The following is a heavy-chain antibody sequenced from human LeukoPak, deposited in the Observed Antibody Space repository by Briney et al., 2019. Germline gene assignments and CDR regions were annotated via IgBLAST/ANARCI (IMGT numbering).Heavy chain of an antibody. J-gene: IGHJ4*02. CDR2: ISGSGGST. V-gene: IGHV3-23*01. CDR1: GFSFSSYA. D-gene: IGHD5-12*01. Sequence: GGSLRLSCAASGFSFSSYAVSWVRQAPGKGLEWVSAISGSGGSTYYADSVKGRFTISRDNSKNTLYLQMNSLRAEDTAVYYCAKEPPPRIVATIRTYWGQGTLVTVSS. CDR3: AKEPPPRIVATIRTY.